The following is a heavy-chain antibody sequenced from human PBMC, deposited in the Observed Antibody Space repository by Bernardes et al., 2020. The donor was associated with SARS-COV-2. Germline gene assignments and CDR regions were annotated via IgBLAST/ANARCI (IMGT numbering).Heavy chain of an antibody. CDR3: AKDHSVIGQGVYYYGLDV. D-gene: IGHD2-8*01. Sequence: GGSLRLSCAASGFTFKNFGMHWVRQAPGKGLEWVAIISYDGSNKFYADSVKGRFTISRDNSKNTLYLQMNSLRAEDTAVYYCAKDHSVIGQGVYYYGLDVWGQGTTVTVSS. CDR2: ISYDGSNK. J-gene: IGHJ6*02. V-gene: IGHV3-30*18. CDR1: GFTFKNFG.